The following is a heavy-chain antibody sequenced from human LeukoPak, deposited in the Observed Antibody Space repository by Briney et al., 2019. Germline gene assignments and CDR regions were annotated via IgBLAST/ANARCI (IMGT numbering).Heavy chain of an antibody. V-gene: IGHV3-7*04. CDR2: IKQDGSEK. J-gene: IGHJ6*02. D-gene: IGHD3-22*01. CDR1: GFTFSSYA. Sequence: GGSLRLSCGASGFTFSSYAMTWVRQAPGKGLEWVANIKQDGSEKYYVDSVKGRFTISRDNAKNSLNLQMNSLRAEDTAVYYCARGSSGYKPYGMDVWGQGTTVTVSS. CDR3: ARGSSGYKPYGMDV.